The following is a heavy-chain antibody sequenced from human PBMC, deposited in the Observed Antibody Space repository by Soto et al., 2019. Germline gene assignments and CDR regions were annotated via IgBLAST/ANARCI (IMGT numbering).Heavy chain of an antibody. Sequence: GGSLRLSCAASGFTFSSYAMHWVRQAPGKGLEWVAVISYDGSNKYYADSVKGRFTISRDNSKNTLYLQMNSLRAEDTAVYYCAAQYYYDSSGLFDYWGQGTLVTVSS. V-gene: IGHV3-30-3*01. CDR2: ISYDGSNK. CDR1: GFTFSSYA. CDR3: AAQYYYDSSGLFDY. J-gene: IGHJ4*02. D-gene: IGHD3-22*01.